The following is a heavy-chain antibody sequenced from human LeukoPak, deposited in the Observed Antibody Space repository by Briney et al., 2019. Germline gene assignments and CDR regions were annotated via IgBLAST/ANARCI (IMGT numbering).Heavy chain of an antibody. CDR2: IYYSGST. J-gene: IGHJ4*02. D-gene: IGHD3-10*01. V-gene: IGHV4-39*01. Sequence: GKGLEWIGSIYYSGSTYYNPSLKSRVTISVDTSKNQFSLKLSSVTAADTAVYYCAISSGDYWGQGTLVTVSS. CDR3: AISSGDY.